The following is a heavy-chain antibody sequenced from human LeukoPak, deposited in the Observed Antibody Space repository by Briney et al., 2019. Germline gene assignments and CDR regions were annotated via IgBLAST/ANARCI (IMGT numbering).Heavy chain of an antibody. CDR1: GYTFTSYG. Sequence: GASVKVSCKASGYTFTSYGISWVRQAPGQGLEWMGWINPNSGGTNYAQKFQGRVTMTRDTSISTAYMELSRLRSDDTAVYYCARATVTLRYFDWSYDYWGQGTLVTVSS. CDR3: ARATVTLRYFDWSYDY. V-gene: IGHV1-2*02. D-gene: IGHD3-9*01. J-gene: IGHJ4*02. CDR2: INPNSGGT.